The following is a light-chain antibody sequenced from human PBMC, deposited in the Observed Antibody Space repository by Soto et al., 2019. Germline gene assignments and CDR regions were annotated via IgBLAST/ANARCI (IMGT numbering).Light chain of an antibody. V-gene: IGKV3-20*01. CDR2: GAS. CDR3: QQYGSSPPNT. Sequence: EIVLTQSPGTLSLSPGERATLSCRASQSVSSNYVAWYQQRPGQAPRLLIYGASSRATGIPDRFSGSGSGTDFTLTISRLEPADFGVYFCQQYGSSPPNTFGQGTKLEIK. J-gene: IGKJ2*01. CDR1: QSVSSNY.